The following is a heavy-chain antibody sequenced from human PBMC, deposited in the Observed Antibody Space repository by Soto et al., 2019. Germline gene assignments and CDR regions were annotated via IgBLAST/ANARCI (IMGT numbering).Heavy chain of an antibody. CDR1: GYTFTSYD. J-gene: IGHJ6*03. V-gene: IGHV1-8*02. CDR3: ARVARAYVVYYYYMDV. D-gene: IGHD2-15*01. CDR2: MNPNSGNT. Sequence: ASVKVSCKASGYTFTSYDINWVRQATGQGLEWMGWMNPNSGNTGYAQKFQGRVTMTRNTSISTAYMELSSLRSEDTAVYYCARVARAYVVYYYYMDVWGKGTTVTVSS.